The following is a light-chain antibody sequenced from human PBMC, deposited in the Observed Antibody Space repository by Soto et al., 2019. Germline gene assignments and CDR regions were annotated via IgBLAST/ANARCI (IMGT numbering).Light chain of an antibody. Sequence: QSALTQPASVSGSLGQSITISCTGTSRDVGNYNYVSWYQHHTGRAPKLVIYDVNNRPPGISNRFSGYKSDNTASLIIFEPQAEVEADYYCSSYTSSSNLIFGGGTKLTVL. CDR2: DVN. CDR3: SSYTSSSNLI. V-gene: IGLV2-14*03. J-gene: IGLJ2*01. CDR1: SRDVGNYNY.